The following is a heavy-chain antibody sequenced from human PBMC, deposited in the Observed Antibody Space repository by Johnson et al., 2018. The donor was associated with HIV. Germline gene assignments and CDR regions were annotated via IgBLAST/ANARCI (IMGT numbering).Heavy chain of an antibody. V-gene: IGHV3-30-3*01. CDR1: GFTFSSYA. D-gene: IGHD3-22*01. CDR2: ISYDGSNK. J-gene: IGHJ3*02. Sequence: QVQLVESGGGVVQPGRSLRLSCAASGFTFSSYAMHWVRQAPGKGLEWVAVISYDGSNKYYADSVKGRFTISRDNSKNTLYLQMNSLRAEDTAVYYCAREFPHTRITMIVVVSGENAFDIWGQGTMVTVSS. CDR3: AREFPHTRITMIVVVSGENAFDI.